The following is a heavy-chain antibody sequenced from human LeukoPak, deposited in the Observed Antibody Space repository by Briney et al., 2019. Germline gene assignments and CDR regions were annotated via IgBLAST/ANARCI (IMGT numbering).Heavy chain of an antibody. D-gene: IGHD2-15*01. V-gene: IGHV4-39*07. J-gene: IGHJ6*03. Sequence: SETLSLTCTVSGGSISSSSYYWGWIRQPPGKGLEWIGSISYSGSTYYNPSLKSRVTISVDTSKNQFSLKLSSVTAADTAVYYCARGYCSGGSCYSYYYYNYMDVWGKGTTVTASS. CDR1: GGSISSSSYY. CDR2: ISYSGST. CDR3: ARGYCSGGSCYSYYYYNYMDV.